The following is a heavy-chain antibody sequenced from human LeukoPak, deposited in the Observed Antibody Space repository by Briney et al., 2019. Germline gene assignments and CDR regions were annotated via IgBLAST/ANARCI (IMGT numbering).Heavy chain of an antibody. CDR2: IYSGGST. CDR1: GFSVSSNY. J-gene: IGHJ6*02. Sequence: GGSLRLSCAASGFSVSSNYMSWVRQAPGKGLEWVSVIYSGGSTYYADSVKGRFTISRDNSKNTLSLQMNSLRAEDTAVYYCAREVAAPILSDGLDLWGQGTAVTVSS. V-gene: IGHV3-53*01. CDR3: AREVAAPILSDGLDL. D-gene: IGHD6-19*01.